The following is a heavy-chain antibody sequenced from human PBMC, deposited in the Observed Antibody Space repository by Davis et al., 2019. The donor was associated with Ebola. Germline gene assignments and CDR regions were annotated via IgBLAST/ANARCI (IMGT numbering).Heavy chain of an antibody. D-gene: IGHD4-17*01. CDR3: AREMGTVTRYDGMDV. CDR1: GFTFSSYG. J-gene: IGHJ6*02. V-gene: IGHV3-33*01. CDR2: IWYDGSNK. Sequence: GSLRLSCAASGFTFSSYGMHWVRQAPGKGLEWVAVIWYDGSNKYYADSVKGRFTISRDNSKNTLYLQMNSLRAEDTAVYYCAREMGTVTRYDGMDVWGQGTTVTVSS.